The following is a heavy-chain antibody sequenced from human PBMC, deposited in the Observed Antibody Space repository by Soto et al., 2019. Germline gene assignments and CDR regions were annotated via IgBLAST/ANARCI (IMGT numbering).Heavy chain of an antibody. Sequence: ASVKVSCKASGYTFTSYAMHWVRQAPGQRLEWMGWINAGNGNTKYSQKFQGRVTITRDTSASTAYMELNSLRADDTAVYYCARDAYYDESSGYFDYWGQGTLVTVSS. CDR1: GYTFTSYA. J-gene: IGHJ4*02. V-gene: IGHV1-3*01. CDR2: INAGNGNT. D-gene: IGHD3-22*01. CDR3: ARDAYYDESSGYFDY.